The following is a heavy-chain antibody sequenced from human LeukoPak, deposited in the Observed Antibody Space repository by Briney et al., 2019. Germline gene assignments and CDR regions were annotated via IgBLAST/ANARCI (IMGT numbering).Heavy chain of an antibody. J-gene: IGHJ4*02. Sequence: PSETLSLTCTVSGGSISSSSYYWGWIRQPPGKGLEWIGSIYYSGSTYYNPSLKSRVTISVDTSKNQFSLKLSSVTAADTAVYYCARNPYCSSTSCHFDYWGQGTLVTVSS. CDR2: IYYSGST. V-gene: IGHV4-39*01. D-gene: IGHD2-2*01. CDR1: GGSISSSSYY. CDR3: ARNPYCSSTSCHFDY.